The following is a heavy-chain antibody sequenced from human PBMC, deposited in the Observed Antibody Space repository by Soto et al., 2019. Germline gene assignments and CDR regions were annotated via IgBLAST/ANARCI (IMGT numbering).Heavy chain of an antibody. CDR2: IYSGGNT. Sequence: EVQLVESGGGLVQPGGSLRLSCAASGFTVSSNYLSWVRQAPGKGLEWVSVIYSGGNTYYADSVKGRFTIPRHNSKNTLYLQMNSLRAEDTAMYYCARYSGTSGFDYWRQGTLVTVSS. V-gene: IGHV3-53*04. CDR3: ARYSGTSGFDY. D-gene: IGHD1-1*01. CDR1: GFTVSSNY. J-gene: IGHJ4*02.